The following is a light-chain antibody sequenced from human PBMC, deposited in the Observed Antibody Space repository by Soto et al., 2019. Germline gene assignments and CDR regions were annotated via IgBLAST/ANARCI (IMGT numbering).Light chain of an antibody. Sequence: QSALTQPASVSGSPGQSITISCTGTSSDVGGYKYVSWYQQHPGKAPKLMIYEVSNRPSGVSNRFSGSKSGNTASLTISGLQAEDEADYYCSSYTSSRTPVFGGGTNLTVL. J-gene: IGLJ2*01. CDR3: SSYTSSRTPV. CDR2: EVS. V-gene: IGLV2-14*01. CDR1: SSDVGGYKY.